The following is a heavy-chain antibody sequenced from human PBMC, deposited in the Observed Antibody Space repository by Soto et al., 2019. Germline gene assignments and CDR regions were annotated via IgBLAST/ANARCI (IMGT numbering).Heavy chain of an antibody. V-gene: IGHV4-4*02. CDR1: SGSISSSNW. J-gene: IGHJ4*02. CDR3: ARVPSYSNYFDY. Sequence: PSETLSLTCAVSSGSISSSNWWSWVRQPPGKGLEWIGEIYHSGSTNYNPSLKSRVTISVDKSKNQFSLKLSSVTAADTAVYYCARVPSYSNYFDYWGQGTLVTVSS. CDR2: IYHSGST. D-gene: IGHD2-21*01.